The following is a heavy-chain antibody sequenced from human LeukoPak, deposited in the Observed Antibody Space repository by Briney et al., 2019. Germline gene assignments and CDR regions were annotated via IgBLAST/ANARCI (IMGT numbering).Heavy chain of an antibody. CDR2: ISAYNGNA. J-gene: IGHJ6*02. D-gene: IGHD3-10*01. CDR1: GYTFTSYG. CDR3: ASGLWFGELRYYYGMDV. Sequence: GASVKVSCKASGYTFTSYGISWVRQAPGQGLEWMGWISAYNGNANYAQKLQGRVTMTTDTSTSTAYMELRSLRSDDTAVYYCASGLWFGELRYYYGMDVWGQGTTVTVSS. V-gene: IGHV1-18*01.